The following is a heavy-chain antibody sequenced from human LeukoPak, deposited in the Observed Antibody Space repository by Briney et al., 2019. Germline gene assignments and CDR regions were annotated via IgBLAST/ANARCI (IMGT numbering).Heavy chain of an antibody. CDR1: GDSFSSYA. Sequence: ASVKVSCKASGDSFSSYAITWVRQAPGQGLEWLGRIIPIFGTANYPQKFQGRVTTTADILSSTAYIEMTNLTSDDTAVYFCAKQGAARQDYYMDVWGNGTTVSVS. V-gene: IGHV1-69*06. CDR3: AKQGAARQDYYMDV. J-gene: IGHJ6*03. D-gene: IGHD5-18*01. CDR2: IIPIFGTA.